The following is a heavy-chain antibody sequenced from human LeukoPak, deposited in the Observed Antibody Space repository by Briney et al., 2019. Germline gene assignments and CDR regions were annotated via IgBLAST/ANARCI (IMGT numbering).Heavy chain of an antibody. V-gene: IGHV3-21*01. CDR2: ISGSSSYI. CDR3: ARESGSGSYYDY. CDR1: GFTFDDYG. Sequence: PGGSLRLSCAASGFTFDDYGMSWVRQAPGKGLEWVSSISGSSSYIYYADSVKGRFTISRDNAKNSLYLQMNSLRAEDTAVYYCARESGSGSYYDYWGQGTLVTVSS. D-gene: IGHD3-10*01. J-gene: IGHJ4*02.